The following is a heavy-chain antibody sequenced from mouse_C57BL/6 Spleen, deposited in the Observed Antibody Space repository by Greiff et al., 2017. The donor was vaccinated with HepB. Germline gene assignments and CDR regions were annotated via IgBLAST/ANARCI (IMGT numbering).Heavy chain of an antibody. V-gene: IGHV6-6*01. D-gene: IGHD2-4*01. J-gene: IGHJ2*01. CDR2: IRNKANNNAT. CDR1: GFTFSDAW. Sequence: EVKVVESGGGLVQPGGSLKLSCAASGFTFSDAWMDWVRQSPEKGLEWVAEIRNKANNNATYYAESVKGRFTISRDDSKSNVYLQMNSLRTEDTGIYYCTGRGDYDEEYYFDYWGQGTTLTVSS. CDR3: TGRGDYDEEYYFDY.